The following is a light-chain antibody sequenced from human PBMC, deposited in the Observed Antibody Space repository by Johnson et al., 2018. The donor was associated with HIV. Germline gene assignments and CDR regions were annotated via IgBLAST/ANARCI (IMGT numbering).Light chain of an antibody. J-gene: IGLJ1*01. CDR1: SSNIGNNY. V-gene: IGLV1-51*01. CDR2: DNN. Sequence: QAVLTQPPSVSAAPGQKVTISCSGSSSNIGNNYVSWYQQLPGTAPKLLIYDNNKRPSGIPDRFSGSKSGTSATLVITGLQTGDEADYYCGTWDSSLSRGGFGTGTKVTVL. CDR3: GTWDSSLSRGG.